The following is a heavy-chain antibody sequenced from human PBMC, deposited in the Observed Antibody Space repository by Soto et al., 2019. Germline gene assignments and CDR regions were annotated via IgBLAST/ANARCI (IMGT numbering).Heavy chain of an antibody. Sequence: QVQLQESGPGLVKPSETLSLTCTVSGGSVSSSSYYWNLIRQPPGKGLEWIGYIYYSGSTNYKPSLNSRITISVDTSKNQFSLKLSSVTAADTAVYYCARDPTRMYYFDYWGQGTLVTASS. J-gene: IGHJ4*02. CDR2: IYYSGST. D-gene: IGHD2-8*01. CDR1: GGSVSSSSYY. V-gene: IGHV4-61*01. CDR3: ARDPTRMYYFDY.